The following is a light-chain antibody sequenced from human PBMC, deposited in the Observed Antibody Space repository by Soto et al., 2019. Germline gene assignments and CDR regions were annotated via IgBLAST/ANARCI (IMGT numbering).Light chain of an antibody. J-gene: IGKJ5*01. CDR2: DAS. V-gene: IGKV3-11*01. Sequence: EIVLTQSPATLSLSPGERATLSCRASQSVSSYLAWYQQKAGQAPRLLIYDASNRATGIPARFSGSGSGTDFTLPISSLEPEDFAVYFCQHRSNRPLSFGQGTRLEIK. CDR3: QHRSNRPLS. CDR1: QSVSSY.